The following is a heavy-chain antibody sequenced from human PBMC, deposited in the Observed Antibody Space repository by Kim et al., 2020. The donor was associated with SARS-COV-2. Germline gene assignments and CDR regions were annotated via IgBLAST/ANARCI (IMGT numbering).Heavy chain of an antibody. Sequence: GGSLRLSCAASGFTFSSYAMHWVRQAPGKGLEWVAVISYDGSNKYYADSVKGRFTISRDNSKNTLYLQMNSLRAEDTAVYYCARVRSYGDFDYWGQGTLVTVSS. CDR2: ISYDGSNK. J-gene: IGHJ4*02. D-gene: IGHD4-17*01. CDR3: ARVRSYGDFDY. V-gene: IGHV3-30-3*01. CDR1: GFTFSSYA.